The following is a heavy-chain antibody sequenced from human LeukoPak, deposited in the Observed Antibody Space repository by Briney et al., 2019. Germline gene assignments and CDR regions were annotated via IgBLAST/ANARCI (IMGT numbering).Heavy chain of an antibody. D-gene: IGHD2-15*01. CDR2: IYYSGST. CDR1: GGSISTSAYY. J-gene: IGHJ4*02. Sequence: SETLSLTCIVSGGSISTSAYYWGWIRQPPGKGLEWIGSIYYSGSTYYSPSLRSRVTISVETSKNQFSLKLTSVTAADTAVYFCARHGSSWYLESFDYCGQGTLVTVSS. CDR3: ARHGSSWYLESFDY. V-gene: IGHV4-39*01.